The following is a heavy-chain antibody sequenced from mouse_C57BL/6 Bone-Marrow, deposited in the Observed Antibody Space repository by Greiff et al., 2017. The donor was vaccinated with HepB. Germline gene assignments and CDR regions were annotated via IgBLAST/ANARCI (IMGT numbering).Heavy chain of an antibody. D-gene: IGHD1-1*01. J-gene: IGHJ4*01. CDR1: GFTFSDYY. CDR2: ISNGGGST. CDR3: ARKALLLRYLYYAMDY. V-gene: IGHV5-12*01. Sequence: EVKLMESGGGLVQPGGSLKLSCAASGFTFSDYYMYWVRQTPEKRLEWVAYISNGGGSTYYPDTVKGRFTISRDNAKNTLYLQMSRLKSEDTAMYYCARKALLLRYLYYAMDYWGQGTSVTVSS.